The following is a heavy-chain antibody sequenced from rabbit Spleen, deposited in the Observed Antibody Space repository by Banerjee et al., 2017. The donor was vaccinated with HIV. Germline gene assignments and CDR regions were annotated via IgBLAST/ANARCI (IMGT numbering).Heavy chain of an antibody. CDR3: ARDLAGVIGWNFGW. CDR1: GFSFSFSNY. D-gene: IGHD4-1*01. V-gene: IGHV1S40*01. J-gene: IGHJ6*01. CDR2: IAAGVSYTS. Sequence: QSLEESGGDLVKPGASLTLTCTASGFSFSFSNYMCWVRQPPGKGPEWIACIAAGVSYTSYYATWAKGRFTITNPSSTTVTLQMTSLTAAAAATFFCARDLAGVIGWNFGWWGQGTLVTVS.